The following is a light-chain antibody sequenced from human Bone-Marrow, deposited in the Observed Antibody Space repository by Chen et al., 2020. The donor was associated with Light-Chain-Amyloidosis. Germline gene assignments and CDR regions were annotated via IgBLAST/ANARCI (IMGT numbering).Light chain of an antibody. Sequence: SYVLTQPSSVSVGPGQTATIACGGNNIGSTSVHWYQKTPGQAPLLVVYDDSDRPSGIPERLSGSNSGNTATLTISRVEAGDEADYYCQVWDRSSDRPVFGGGTKLTVL. CDR2: DDS. CDR3: QVWDRSSDRPV. CDR1: NIGSTS. J-gene: IGLJ3*02. V-gene: IGLV3-21*02.